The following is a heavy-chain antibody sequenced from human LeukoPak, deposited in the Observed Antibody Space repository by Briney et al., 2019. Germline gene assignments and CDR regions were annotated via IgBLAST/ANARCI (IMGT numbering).Heavy chain of an antibody. CDR3: ARGYLAQLFP. CDR1: GGSFSGYY. J-gene: IGHJ5*02. V-gene: IGHV4-34*01. CDR2: INHSGST. Sequence: KSSETLSLTCAVYGGSFSGYYWSWIRQPPGEGLEWIGEINHSGSTNYNPSLKSRVTISVDTSKNQFSLKLSSVTAADTAVYYCARGYLAQLFPWGQGTLVTVSS. D-gene: IGHD2-2*01.